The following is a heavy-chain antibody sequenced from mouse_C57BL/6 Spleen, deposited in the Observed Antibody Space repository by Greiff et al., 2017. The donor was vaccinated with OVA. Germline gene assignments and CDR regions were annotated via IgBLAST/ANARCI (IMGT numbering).Heavy chain of an antibody. Sequence: VQLQQSGAELVKPGASVKLSCKASGYTFTSYWMPWVKQRPGQGLEWIGMIHPNSSSTNYNEKFKSKTTLTVDKSSSTAYMQRSSLTSEDSAVYYCARSITSCAMDDWGQGPSVTVSS. CDR1: GYTFTSYW. CDR2: IHPNSSST. D-gene: IGHD1-2*01. V-gene: IGHV1-64*01. CDR3: ARSITSCAMDD. J-gene: IGHJ4*01.